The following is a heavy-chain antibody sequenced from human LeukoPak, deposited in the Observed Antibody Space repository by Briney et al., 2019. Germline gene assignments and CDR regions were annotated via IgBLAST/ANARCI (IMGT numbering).Heavy chain of an antibody. Sequence: ASVKVSCKASGYTFTGYYMHWVRQAPGQGLEWMGWINPNSGGTNYAQKFQGRVTMTRDTSISTAYMELSRLRSDDTAVYYCAKVLGDIVVVVAATNYFDYWGQGTLVTVSS. V-gene: IGHV1-2*02. CDR3: AKVLGDIVVVVAATNYFDY. D-gene: IGHD2-15*01. CDR1: GYTFTGYY. CDR2: INPNSGGT. J-gene: IGHJ4*02.